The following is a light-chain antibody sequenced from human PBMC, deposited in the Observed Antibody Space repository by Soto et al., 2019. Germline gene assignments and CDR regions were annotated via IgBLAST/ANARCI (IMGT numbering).Light chain of an antibody. CDR3: SSYAGNNNLV. V-gene: IGLV2-8*01. J-gene: IGLJ2*01. Sequence: QSALTRPPSASGSLGQSVTISCSGSSSDVGGYNYVSWYQQHPGKAPKLMISEVSQRPSGVPDRFSGSKSGNTASLTVSGLQGEDEADYYCSSYAGNNNLVFGGGTKLTVL. CDR1: SSDVGGYNY. CDR2: EVS.